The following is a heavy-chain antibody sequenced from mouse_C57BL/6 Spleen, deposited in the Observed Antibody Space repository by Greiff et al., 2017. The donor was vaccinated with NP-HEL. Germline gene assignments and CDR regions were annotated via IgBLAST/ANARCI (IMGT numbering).Heavy chain of an antibody. V-gene: IGHV2-5*01. D-gene: IGHD1-1*01. CDR3: AKDYYDGGCAY. CDR1: GFSLTRYG. J-gene: IGHJ3*01. Sequence: VQVVESGPGLVQPSQSLSITCTVSGFSLTRYGVHWVRQSPGTGLEWLGVIWRGGSTAYNAAFMSRPSITKDNSRSQVFFKMNSLQADDTAIYYCAKDYYDGGCAYWGRGTLVTVSA. CDR2: IWRGGST.